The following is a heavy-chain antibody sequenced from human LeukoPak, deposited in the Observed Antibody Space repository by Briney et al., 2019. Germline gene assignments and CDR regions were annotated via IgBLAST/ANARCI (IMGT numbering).Heavy chain of an antibody. CDR2: IRYDGGNK. J-gene: IGHJ4*02. CDR1: GFTFSSYG. CDR3: AKLSYYYGSGSYHPFDY. Sequence: PGGSLRLSCAASGFTFSSYGMHWVRQAPGKGLEWVAFIRYDGGNKYYADSVKGRFTISRDNSKNTVYLQMNSLRAEATAVYYCAKLSYYYGSGSYHPFDYWGQGTLVTVSS. D-gene: IGHD3-10*01. V-gene: IGHV3-30*02.